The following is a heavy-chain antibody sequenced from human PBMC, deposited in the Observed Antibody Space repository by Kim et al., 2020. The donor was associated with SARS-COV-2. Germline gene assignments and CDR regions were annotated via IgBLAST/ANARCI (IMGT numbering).Heavy chain of an antibody. V-gene: IGHV3-7*03. J-gene: IGHJ6*02. D-gene: IGHD3-3*01. CDR2: IKQDGSEK. CDR1: GFTFSSYW. CDR3: AREGDLRFLEWLATYYYYGMDV. Sequence: GGSLRLSCAASGFTFSSYWMSWVRQAPGKGLEWVANIKQDGSEKYYVDSVKGRFTISRDNAKNSLYLQMNSLRAEDTAVYYCAREGDLRFLEWLATYYYYGMDVWGQGTTVTVSS.